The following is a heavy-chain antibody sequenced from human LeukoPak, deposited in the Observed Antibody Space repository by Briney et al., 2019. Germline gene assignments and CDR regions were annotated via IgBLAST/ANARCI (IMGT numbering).Heavy chain of an antibody. J-gene: IGHJ4*02. D-gene: IGHD6-13*01. Sequence: SETLSLTCAVYGGSFSGYYWSWIRQPPGKGLEWIGRIYTSGSTNYNPSLKSRVTMSVDTSKNQFSLKLRSVTPEDTAVYYCARNLIPEQLVLNFWGQGTLVTVSS. CDR3: ARNLIPEQLVLNF. V-gene: IGHV4-59*10. CDR2: IYTSGST. CDR1: GGSFSGYY.